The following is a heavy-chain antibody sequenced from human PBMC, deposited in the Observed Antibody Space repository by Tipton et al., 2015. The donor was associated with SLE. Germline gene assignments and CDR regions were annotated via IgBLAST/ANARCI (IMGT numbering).Heavy chain of an antibody. J-gene: IGHJ3*02. V-gene: IGHV4-39*07. D-gene: IGHD3-3*01. CDR1: GGSLTTSPYH. CDR2: VYFSGSS. Sequence: TLSLTCTVSGGSLTTSPYHWGWIRQPPGKGLEWVGTVYFSGSSYFSPSLKSRVTIPVDTSKRQLSLKLRSVTAADTAVYYCARDPDDFWSSFDAFDIWGLGTMVTVSS. CDR3: ARDPDDFWSSFDAFDI.